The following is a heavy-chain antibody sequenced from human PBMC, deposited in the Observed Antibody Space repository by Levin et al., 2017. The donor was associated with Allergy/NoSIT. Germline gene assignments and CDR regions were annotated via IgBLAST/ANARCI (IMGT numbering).Heavy chain of an antibody. Sequence: PGGSLRLSCAASGFTFDDYGMTWVRQAPGKGLEWVSTINWNGGTTGYADSVKGRFTISRDNAKNFLYLQMNSLRAEDTALYYCARTSYSGSFRVGYFDYWGHGTLVTVCS. CDR1: GFTFDDYG. V-gene: IGHV3-20*04. D-gene: IGHD3-10*01. J-gene: IGHJ4*01. CDR3: ARTSYSGSFRVGYFDY. CDR2: INWNGGTT.